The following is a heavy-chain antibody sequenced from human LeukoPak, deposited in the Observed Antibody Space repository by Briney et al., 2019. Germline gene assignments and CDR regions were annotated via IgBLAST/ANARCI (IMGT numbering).Heavy chain of an antibody. V-gene: IGHV3-48*03. CDR3: ARDLANYFDY. J-gene: IGHJ4*02. CDR1: GFTFSSYE. Sequence: PGGSLRLSCAASGFTFSSYEMNWVRQAPGKGLEWVSYISGSGSTTYYADSVKGRFTISRDNAKNSLYLQMISLRAEDTALYLCARDLANYFDYWGQGTLVTVSS. CDR2: ISGSGSTT. D-gene: IGHD3-16*01.